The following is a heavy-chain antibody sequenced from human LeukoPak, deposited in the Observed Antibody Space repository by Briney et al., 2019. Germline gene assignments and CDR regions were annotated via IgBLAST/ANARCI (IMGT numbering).Heavy chain of an antibody. CDR3: ARRALGQQLVNGWFDP. J-gene: IGHJ5*02. CDR1: GGSMSSYY. CDR2: IYYSGST. Sequence: SETLSLTCTVSGGSMSSYYWSWIRQPPGKGLEWIGYIYYSGSTNYNPSLKSRVTISVDTSKNQFSLKLSSVTAADTAVYYCARRALGQQLVNGWFDPWGQGTLVTVSS. V-gene: IGHV4-59*08. D-gene: IGHD6-13*01.